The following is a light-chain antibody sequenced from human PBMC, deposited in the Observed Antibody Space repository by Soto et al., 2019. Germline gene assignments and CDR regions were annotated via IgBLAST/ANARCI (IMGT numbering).Light chain of an antibody. Sequence: DIVMTQSPDSLAVSLGERATINCKSSQSVXXNSNKKNYLTWYQQKPGQAPRLLIFGASKRATGIPDRFSGSGSRRDFTLTISGLEPEDFAVYYCQQYGSSPLISFGQGTRLEIK. CDR3: QQYGSSPLIS. V-gene: IGKV4-1*01. CDR1: QSVXXNSNKKNY. CDR2: GAS. J-gene: IGKJ5*01.